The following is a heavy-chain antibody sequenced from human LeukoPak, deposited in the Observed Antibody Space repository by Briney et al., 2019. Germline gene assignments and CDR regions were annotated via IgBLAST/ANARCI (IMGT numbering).Heavy chain of an antibody. CDR1: GCTFSSYW. CDR3: ARKAIYGSAAFDI. V-gene: IGHV3-74*01. CDR2: INIDGSTT. J-gene: IGHJ3*02. Sequence: PGGSLRLSCAASGCTFSSYWMQGVRQVPGKGLVWVSRINIDGSTTNYADSVKGRYTISRDNAKNTLSLQMNSLRAEDTAVYYCARKAIYGSAAFDIWRQGTMVTVSS. D-gene: IGHD2-15*01.